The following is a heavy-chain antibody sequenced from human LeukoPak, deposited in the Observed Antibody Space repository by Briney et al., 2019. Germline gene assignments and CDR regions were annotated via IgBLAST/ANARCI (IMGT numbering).Heavy chain of an antibody. D-gene: IGHD2/OR15-2a*01. CDR2: INSDGSWT. Sequence: GGSLRLSCAASGNYWMHWVRQVPGKGLVWVSHINSDGSWTSYADSVKGRFTISKDNAKNTVYLQMNSLRAEDTAVYYCVSFYETYWGQGTLVTVSS. CDR1: GNYW. CDR3: VSFYETY. V-gene: IGHV3-74*01. J-gene: IGHJ4*02.